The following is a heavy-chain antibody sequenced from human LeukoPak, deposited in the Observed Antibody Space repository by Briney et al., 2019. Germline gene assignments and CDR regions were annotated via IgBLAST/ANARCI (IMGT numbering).Heavy chain of an antibody. CDR3: ASSLDYGDPSDY. J-gene: IGHJ4*02. Sequence: SVKVSFKASAGTFTIYAISWARQAPGQGLEWMGGIIPIFGTANYAQKFQGRVTITTDESTSTAYMEPSSLRSEDTAVYYCASSLDYGDPSDYWGQGTLVTVSS. D-gene: IGHD4-17*01. CDR2: IIPIFGTA. CDR1: AGTFTIYA. V-gene: IGHV1-69*05.